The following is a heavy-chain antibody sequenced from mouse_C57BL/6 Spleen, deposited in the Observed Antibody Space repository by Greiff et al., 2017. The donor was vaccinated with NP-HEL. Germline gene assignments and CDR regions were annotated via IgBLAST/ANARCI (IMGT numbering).Heavy chain of an antibody. CDR2: INPYNGDT. CDR3: ARCGSSYVYFDY. V-gene: IGHV1-20*01. Sequence: EVQLQQSGPELVKPGDSVKISCKASGYSFTGYFMNWVMQSHGKSLEWIGRINPYNGDTFYNQKFKGKATLTVDKSSSTAHMELRSLTSEDSAVYYCARCGSSYVYFDYWGQGTTLTVSS. D-gene: IGHD1-1*01. CDR1: GYSFTGYF. J-gene: IGHJ2*01.